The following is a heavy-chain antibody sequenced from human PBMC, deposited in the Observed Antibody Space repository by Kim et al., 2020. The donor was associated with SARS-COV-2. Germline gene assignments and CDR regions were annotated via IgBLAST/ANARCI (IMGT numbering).Heavy chain of an antibody. CDR2: IYYSGST. V-gene: IGHV4-59*01. CDR3: ARVGVVAVAGTRPSGMDV. J-gene: IGHJ6*02. CDR1: GGSISSYY. Sequence: SETLSLTCTVSGGSISSYYWSWIRQPPGKGLEWIGYIYYSGSTNYNPSLKSRVTISVDTSKNQFSLKLSSVTAADTAVYYCARVGVVAVAGTRPSGMDVWGQGTTVTFSS. D-gene: IGHD6-19*01.